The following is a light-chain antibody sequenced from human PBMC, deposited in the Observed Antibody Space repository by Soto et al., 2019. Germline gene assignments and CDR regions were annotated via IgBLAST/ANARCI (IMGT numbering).Light chain of an antibody. V-gene: IGKV1-6*01. CDR2: AAS. Sequence: AIQMTQSPSSLSASVGDRVAISCRASQDIRYTLAWYQQKPGEAPKLLIFAASNLQSGVPSRFSGSGSVTDFTLAITGLQPEDFATYYCLQYYNFSWTFGQGTKVDIK. J-gene: IGKJ1*01. CDR3: LQYYNFSWT. CDR1: QDIRYT.